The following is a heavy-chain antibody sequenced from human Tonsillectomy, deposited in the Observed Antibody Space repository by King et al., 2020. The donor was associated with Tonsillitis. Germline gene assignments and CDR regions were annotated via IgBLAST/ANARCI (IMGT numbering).Heavy chain of an antibody. D-gene: IGHD6-6*01. CDR2: IWYDGSNK. V-gene: IGHV3-33*01. CDR3: ARGIFGRPFDS. J-gene: IGHJ4*02. Sequence: VQLVESGGGVVQPGRSLRLSCVASGFAFSNYGIHWVWLAPGKGLEWLAIIWYDGSNKYYADSVKGRFTISRDNSKNMLYLEMNNLRAEDTAVYYCARGIFGRPFDSWGQGTLVDVSS. CDR1: GFAFSNYG.